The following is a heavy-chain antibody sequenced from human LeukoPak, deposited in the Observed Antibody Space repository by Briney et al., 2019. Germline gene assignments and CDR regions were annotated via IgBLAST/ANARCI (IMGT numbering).Heavy chain of an antibody. D-gene: IGHD6-19*01. Sequence: GGSLRLSCVACGFTFTKCAMSWIRQAPGKGLEWVAIITATGDTAYYADSVKGRFTISRDNSRNTVYMQMDSLRAEDTAIYYCAGDRNSDWYSPLDYWGQGSQVTVSP. V-gene: IGHV3-23*01. CDR1: GFTFTKCA. CDR3: AGDRNSDWYSPLDY. J-gene: IGHJ4*02. CDR2: ITATGDTA.